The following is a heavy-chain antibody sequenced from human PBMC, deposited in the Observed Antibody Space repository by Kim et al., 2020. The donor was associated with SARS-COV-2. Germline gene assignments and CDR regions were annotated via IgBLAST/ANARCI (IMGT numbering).Heavy chain of an antibody. CDR1: GGSFSGYY. Sequence: SETLSLTCAVYGGSFSGYYWSWIRQPPGKGLEWIGEINHSGGTNYNPSLKSRVTISVDTSKNQFSLKLSSVTAADTAVYYCARRVAAEGLDFWGQGTLVT. CDR3: ARRVAAEGLDF. D-gene: IGHD6-13*01. J-gene: IGHJ4*02. V-gene: IGHV4-34*01. CDR2: INHSGGT.